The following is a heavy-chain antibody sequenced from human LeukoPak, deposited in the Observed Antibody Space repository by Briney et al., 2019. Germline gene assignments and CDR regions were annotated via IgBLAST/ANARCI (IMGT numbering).Heavy chain of an antibody. CDR3: AHVLWFGARRWFDP. CDR1: GFSLSTSGVG. V-gene: IGHV2-5*02. Sequence: SGPTLVKPTQTLTLTCTFSGFSLSTSGVGVGWIRQPPGKALEWLALIYWDDDKRYSPSLKSRLTITKDTSKNQVVLTMTNMDPVDTATYYCAHVLWFGARRWFDPWGQGTLVTVSS. D-gene: IGHD3-10*01. CDR2: IYWDDDK. J-gene: IGHJ5*02.